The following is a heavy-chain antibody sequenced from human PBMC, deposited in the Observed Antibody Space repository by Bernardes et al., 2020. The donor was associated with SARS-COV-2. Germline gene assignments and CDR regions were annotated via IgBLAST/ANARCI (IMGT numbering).Heavy chain of an antibody. D-gene: IGHD3-9*01. CDR2: IRSRGDDT. CDR1: GFIFNTHS. CDR3: VKSMVRYFDWLLPFDY. J-gene: IGHJ4*02. V-gene: IGHV3-64D*06. Sequence: GGSLRLSCSASGFIFNTHSMHWVRQAPGKGLEYVSSIRSRGDDTYYGTSVKGRFTVSRDNSKNTLYLQMSSLRAEDTAVYYCVKSMVRYFDWLLPFDYWGQGTLVTVSS.